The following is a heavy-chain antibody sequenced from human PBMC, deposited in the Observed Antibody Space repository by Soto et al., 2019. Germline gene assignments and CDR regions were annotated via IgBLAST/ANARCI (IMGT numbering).Heavy chain of an antibody. Sequence: ASVKVSCKASGYTFTGYYMHCVRQAPGQGLEWMGWINPNSGGTNYAQKFQGWVTMTRDTSISTAYMELSRLRSDDTAVYYCAISSYSSSSPLYGMDVWGQGTTVTVSS. D-gene: IGHD6-6*01. J-gene: IGHJ6*02. CDR1: GYTFTGYY. V-gene: IGHV1-2*04. CDR2: INPNSGGT. CDR3: AISSYSSSSPLYGMDV.